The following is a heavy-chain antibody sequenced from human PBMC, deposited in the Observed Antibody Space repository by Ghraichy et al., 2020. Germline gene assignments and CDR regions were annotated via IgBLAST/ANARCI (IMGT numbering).Heavy chain of an antibody. CDR1: GFTFDDYT. J-gene: IGHJ4*02. D-gene: IGHD6-6*01. V-gene: IGHV3-43*01. CDR3: AKDRSRAARPGDTDY. CDR2: ISCDGGST. Sequence: GGSLRLSCAASGFTFDDYTMHWVRQAPGKGLEWVSLISCDGGSTYYADSVKGRFTISRDNSKNSLYLQMNSLRTEDTALYYCAKDRSRAARPGDTDYWGQGTLVIVSS.